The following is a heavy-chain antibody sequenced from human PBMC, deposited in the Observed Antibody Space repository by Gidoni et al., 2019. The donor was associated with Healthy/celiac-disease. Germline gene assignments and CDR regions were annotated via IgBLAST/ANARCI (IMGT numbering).Heavy chain of an antibody. J-gene: IGHJ6*02. CDR2: ISGSGGST. V-gene: IGHV3-23*01. CDR3: ADRGYRAGYYYYYGMDV. D-gene: IGHD1-1*01. Sequence: EVQLLESGGGLVQPGGSLRLSCAASGFTFSSYAMSWVRQAPGQGLEGVSAISGSGGSTYYADSVKGRFTISRDNSKNTLYLQMNSLRAEDTAVYYCADRGYRAGYYYYYGMDVWGQGTTVTVSS. CDR1: GFTFSSYA.